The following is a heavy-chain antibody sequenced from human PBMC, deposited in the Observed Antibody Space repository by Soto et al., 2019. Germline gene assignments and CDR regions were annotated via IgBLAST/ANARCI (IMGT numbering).Heavy chain of an antibody. V-gene: IGHV3-21*01. D-gene: IGHD5-12*01. CDR1: EFTFSSYS. J-gene: IGHJ2*01. CDR3: AIEMATSRWYFDL. CDR2: ISSSGAYI. Sequence: EVQLVESGGGLVKPGGSLRLSCAASEFTFSSYSMNWVRQAPGKGLEWVSSISSSGAYIYYADSVKGRFTISRDNAKNSLYLQMNSLRAEDPAVYYCAIEMATSRWYFDLWGRGTLVTVSS.